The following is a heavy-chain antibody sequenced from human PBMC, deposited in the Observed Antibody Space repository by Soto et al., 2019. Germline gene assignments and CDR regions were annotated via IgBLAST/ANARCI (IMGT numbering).Heavy chain of an antibody. Sequence: GGSLRLSCAASGFTFSSYSMNWVRQAPGKGLEWVSSISSSSSYIYYADSVKGRFTISRDNAKNSLYLQMNSLRAEDTAVYYCARDLSQEQWLAYDHYYGMDVWGQGTTVTVSS. CDR1: GFTFSSYS. J-gene: IGHJ6*02. D-gene: IGHD6-19*01. CDR3: ARDLSQEQWLAYDHYYGMDV. CDR2: ISSSSSYI. V-gene: IGHV3-21*01.